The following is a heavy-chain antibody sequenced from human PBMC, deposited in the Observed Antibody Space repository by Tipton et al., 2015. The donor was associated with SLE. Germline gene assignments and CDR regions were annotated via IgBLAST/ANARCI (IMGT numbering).Heavy chain of an antibody. CDR1: GGSFSGYY. CDR2: INHSGST. V-gene: IGHV4-34*01. D-gene: IGHD5-12*01. J-gene: IGHJ4*02. CDR3: ARRLTRYSGYDYFDY. Sequence: TLSLTCAVYGGSFSGYYWSWFRQPPGKGLEWIGEINHSGSTNYNPSLKSRVTISVDTSKNQFSLKLSSVTAADTAVYYCARRLTRYSGYDYFDYWGQGTLVTVSS.